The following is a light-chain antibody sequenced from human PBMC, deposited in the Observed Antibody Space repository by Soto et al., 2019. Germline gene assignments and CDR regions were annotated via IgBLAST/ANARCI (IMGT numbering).Light chain of an antibody. Sequence: EIVMTQSPATLSVSPGERATLSCGASQSVGTNLAWYQQKPGQAPRLLLYGASTRATGIPARFSGSGSGTEFTLTISSLPSEDFAVYCCQQYNNWPRTFGQGTKVELK. V-gene: IGKV3-15*01. J-gene: IGKJ1*01. CDR3: QQYNNWPRT. CDR1: QSVGTN. CDR2: GAS.